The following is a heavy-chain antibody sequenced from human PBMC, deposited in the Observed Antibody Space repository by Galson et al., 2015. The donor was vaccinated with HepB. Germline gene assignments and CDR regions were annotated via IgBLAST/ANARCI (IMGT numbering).Heavy chain of an antibody. D-gene: IGHD3-22*01. CDR3: ARSGYWASYYDSSGMGY. CDR1: GFTFSSYW. Sequence: SLRLSCAASGFTFSSYWMSWVRQAPGKGLEWVANIKQDGSEKYYVDSVKGRFTISRDNAKNSLYLQMNSLRAEDTAVYYCARSGYWASYYDSSGMGYWGQGTLVTVSS. CDR2: IKQDGSEK. V-gene: IGHV3-7*03. J-gene: IGHJ4*02.